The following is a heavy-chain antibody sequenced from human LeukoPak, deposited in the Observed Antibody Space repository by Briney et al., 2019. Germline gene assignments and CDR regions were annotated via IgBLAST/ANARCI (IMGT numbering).Heavy chain of an antibody. J-gene: IGHJ1*01. CDR1: GFTFSSYA. D-gene: IGHD2-2*01. V-gene: IGHV3-23*01. Sequence: GGSLRLSCAASGFTFSSYAMNWVRQAPGKGLEWVSAISGSGGGTYYADSVKGRFTISRDNSKNTLYLQMNSLRAEDTAVYYCANSLSTGYFHHWGQGTLVTVSS. CDR2: ISGSGGGT. CDR3: ANSLSTGYFHH.